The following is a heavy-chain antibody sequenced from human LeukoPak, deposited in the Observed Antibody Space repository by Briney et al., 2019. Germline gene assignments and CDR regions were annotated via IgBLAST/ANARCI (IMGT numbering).Heavy chain of an antibody. CDR2: IKSKIDGGTA. Sequence: PGGSLRLSCAASGFSFSDAWMSWVRQAPGKGLEWVGRIKSKIDGGTADSAAPVRGRFTISRDDSKNTLYLQMNSLKTEDTAVYYCSTDGLGYCSGGTCYTGRWGQGTLVTVSS. V-gene: IGHV3-15*01. CDR1: GFSFSDAW. D-gene: IGHD2-15*01. J-gene: IGHJ4*02. CDR3: STDGLGYCSGGTCYTGR.